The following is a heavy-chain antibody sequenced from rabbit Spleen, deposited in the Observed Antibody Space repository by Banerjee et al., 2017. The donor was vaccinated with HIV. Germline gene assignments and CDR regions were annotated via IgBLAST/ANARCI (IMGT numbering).Heavy chain of an antibody. CDR2: IGASASGFT. Sequence: QSLEESGGDLVKPGASLTLTCKASGVSFSISSYMCWVRQAPGKGLEWIACIGASASGFTYFSHWAKGRFTVSKTSSTTVTLHMTSLTAADTATYFCARDSSSSFSSYGMDLWGPGTLVTVS. CDR3: ARDSSSSFSSYGMDL. V-gene: IGHV1S40*01. CDR1: GVSFSISSY. D-gene: IGHD1-1*01. J-gene: IGHJ6*01.